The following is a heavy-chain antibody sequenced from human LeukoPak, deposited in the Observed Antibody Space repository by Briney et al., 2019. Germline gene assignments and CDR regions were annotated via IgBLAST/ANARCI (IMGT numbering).Heavy chain of an antibody. Sequence: PGGSLRLSCAASRFTFSSYAMHWVRQAPGKGLEWVAVISYDGSNKYYADSVKGRFTISRDNSKNTLYLQMNSLRAEDTAVYYCAREWCGGDCYSSPADYWGQGTLVTVSS. CDR2: ISYDGSNK. V-gene: IGHV3-30-3*01. D-gene: IGHD2-21*02. CDR3: AREWCGGDCYSSPADY. CDR1: RFTFSSYA. J-gene: IGHJ4*02.